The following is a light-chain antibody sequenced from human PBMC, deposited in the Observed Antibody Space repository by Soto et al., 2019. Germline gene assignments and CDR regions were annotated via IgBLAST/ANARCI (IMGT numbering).Light chain of an antibody. CDR3: QQYSNWLT. Sequence: EIVMTQSPATLSVSPGERAILSCRASQSVTSNLAWYQQKPGQAPRLLIYGASTRVTGIPARFSGSGSGTEFTLTISSLQSEDFAVYYCQQYSNWLTFGGGTKVDIK. CDR2: GAS. J-gene: IGKJ4*01. CDR1: QSVTSN. V-gene: IGKV3-15*01.